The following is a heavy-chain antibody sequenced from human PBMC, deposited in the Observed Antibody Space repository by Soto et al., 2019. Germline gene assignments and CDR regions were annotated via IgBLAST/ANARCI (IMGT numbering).Heavy chain of an antibody. V-gene: IGHV1-8*01. Sequence: ASVKGSCKASGYTFTSYDINWVRQATGQGLEWMGWMNPNSGNTGYAQKFQGRVTMTRNTSISTAYMELSSLRSEDTAVYYCARRYDYSNYAIDYWGQGTLVTVSS. CDR3: ARRYDYSNYAIDY. J-gene: IGHJ4*02. CDR2: MNPNSGNT. D-gene: IGHD4-4*01. CDR1: GYTFTSYD.